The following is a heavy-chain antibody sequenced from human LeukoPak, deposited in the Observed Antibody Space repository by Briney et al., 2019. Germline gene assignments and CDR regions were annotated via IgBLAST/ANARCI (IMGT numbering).Heavy chain of an antibody. J-gene: IGHJ5*02. D-gene: IGHD3-3*01. Sequence: PSETLSLTCSVSDGSVSSGSYYWSWIRQPPGKGLEWIGYIYYSGSTNYNPSLKSRVTISVDTSKNQFSLKLSSVTAADTAVYYCARDSQSYYTRWFDPWGQGTLVTVSS. CDR1: DGSVSSGSYY. V-gene: IGHV4-61*01. CDR2: IYYSGST. CDR3: ARDSQSYYTRWFDP.